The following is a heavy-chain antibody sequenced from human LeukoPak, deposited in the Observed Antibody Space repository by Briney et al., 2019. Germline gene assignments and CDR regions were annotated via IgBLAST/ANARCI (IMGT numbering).Heavy chain of an antibody. V-gene: IGHV1-2*02. Sequence: ASVKVSCKASGYTFTGYYMHWVRQAPGQGLEWMGWINPNSGGTNYAQKFQGRVTMTRDTSISTAYMELSRLRSDDTAMYYCARVYCGGDCYHFDYWGQGTLVTVSS. D-gene: IGHD2-21*02. CDR3: ARVYCGGDCYHFDY. CDR2: INPNSGGT. CDR1: GYTFTGYY. J-gene: IGHJ4*02.